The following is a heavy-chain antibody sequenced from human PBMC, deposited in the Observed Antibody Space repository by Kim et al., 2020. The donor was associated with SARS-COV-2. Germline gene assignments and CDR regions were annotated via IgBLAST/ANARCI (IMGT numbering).Heavy chain of an antibody. CDR3: AREGGYSGYDQPAPTRYYYGRDV. CDR1: GYTFTSYY. V-gene: IGHV1-46*01. J-gene: IGHJ6*02. CDR2: INPSGGST. Sequence: ASVKVSCKASGYTFTSYYMHWVRQAPGQGLEWMGIINPSGGSTSYAQKFQGRVTMTRDTSTSTVYMELSSLRSEDTAVYYCAREGGYSGYDQPAPTRYYYGRDVWGQGTTVTVSS. D-gene: IGHD5-12*01.